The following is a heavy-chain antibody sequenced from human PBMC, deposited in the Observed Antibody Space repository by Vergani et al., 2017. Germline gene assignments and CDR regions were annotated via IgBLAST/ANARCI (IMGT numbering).Heavy chain of an antibody. D-gene: IGHD4-23*01. CDR1: GGSISSYY. CDR2: IYYSGST. J-gene: IGHJ4*02. Sequence: QVQLQESGPGLVKPSETLSLTCTVSGGSISSYYWSWFRQPPGKGLEWIGYIYYSGSTNYNPSLKSRVTISVDTSKNQFSLKLSSVTAADTAVYYCARSRSPYYGGNDYWGQGTLVTVSS. CDR3: ARSRSPYYGGNDY. V-gene: IGHV4-59*01.